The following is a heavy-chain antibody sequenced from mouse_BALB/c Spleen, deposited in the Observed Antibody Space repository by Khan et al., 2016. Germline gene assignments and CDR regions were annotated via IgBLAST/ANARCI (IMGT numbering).Heavy chain of an antibody. J-gene: IGHJ1*01. CDR3: ASTFWYFDV. CDR2: INPDSSTI. Sequence: EVQLQESGGGLVQPGGSLKLSCAASGFAFSRYWMSWVRQAPGKGLEWIGEINPDSSTINYKPSLKDKFIISRDNATSTLYLQMSKVRSEATALYYCASTFWYFDVWGAGTTVTVSS. CDR1: GFAFSRYW. V-gene: IGHV4-1*02.